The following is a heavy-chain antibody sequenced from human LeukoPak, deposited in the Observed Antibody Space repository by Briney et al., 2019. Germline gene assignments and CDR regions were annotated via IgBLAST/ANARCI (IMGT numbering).Heavy chain of an antibody. CDR3: QGTYYDFWSGYYLYYYYGMDV. CDR1: GFTFSSYS. D-gene: IGHD3-3*01. CDR2: ISSSSSYI. Sequence: PGGSLRLSCAASGFTFSSYSMNWVRQAPGKGLEWVSSISSSSSYIYYADSVKGRFTISRDNAKNSLYLQMNSLRAEGTAVYYCQGTYYDFWSGYYLYYYYGMDVWGQGTTVTVSS. V-gene: IGHV3-21*01. J-gene: IGHJ6*02.